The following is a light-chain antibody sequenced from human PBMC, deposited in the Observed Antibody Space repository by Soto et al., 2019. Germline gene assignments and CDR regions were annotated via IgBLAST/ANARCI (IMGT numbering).Light chain of an antibody. J-gene: IGKJ1*01. CDR3: QQYDSYPWT. CDR1: QSISSW. V-gene: IGKV1-5*03. CDR2: KAS. Sequence: DIQMTQSPSTLSASVGDRVTITCRASQSISSWLAWYQQKPGKAPKLLSYKASSLESGVPSRFSGSGSGTEVNLTISSLQPDDFETYYCQQYDSYPWTFGQGTKVEIK.